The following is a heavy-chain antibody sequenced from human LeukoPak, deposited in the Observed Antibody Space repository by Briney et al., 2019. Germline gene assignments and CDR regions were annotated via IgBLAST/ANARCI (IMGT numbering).Heavy chain of an antibody. V-gene: IGHV4-39*01. CDR3: ARLADSGSYYFDY. CDR1: GGSISSSSYY. Sequence: SETPSLTCTVSGGSISSSSYYWGWIRQPPGKGLEWIGSIYYSGSTYYNPSLKSRVTISVDTSKNQFSLKLSSVTAADTAVYYCARLADSGSYYFDYWGQGTLVTVSS. J-gene: IGHJ4*02. CDR2: IYYSGST. D-gene: IGHD1-26*01.